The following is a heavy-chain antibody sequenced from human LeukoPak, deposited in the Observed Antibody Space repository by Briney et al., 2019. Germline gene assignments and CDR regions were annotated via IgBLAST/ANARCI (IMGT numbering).Heavy chain of an antibody. V-gene: IGHV3-7*03. J-gene: IGHJ3*02. Sequence: GGSLRLSCAASGFTFSNYWMTWVRQAPGKGLEWLANIKEEGSEKYYVDSVRGRFTVSRDNAKNSLYLQMNSLRAEDTAMYFCARLHSGRYYGDAFDIWGQGTMVTASP. CDR3: ARLHSGRYYGDAFDI. CDR1: GFTFSNYW. D-gene: IGHD1-26*01. CDR2: IKEEGSEK.